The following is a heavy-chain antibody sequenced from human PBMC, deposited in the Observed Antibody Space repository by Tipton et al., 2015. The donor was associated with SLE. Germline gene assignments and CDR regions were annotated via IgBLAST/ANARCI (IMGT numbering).Heavy chain of an antibody. CDR3: ARGVLGQYYSDY. Sequence: LSLTCAVSGGSISSSNWWSWVRQAPGKGLEWVSSISSSSSYIYYADSVKGRFTISRDNAKNSLYLQMNSLRAEDTAVYYCARGVLGQYYSDYWGQGTLVTVSS. V-gene: IGHV3-21*01. D-gene: IGHD1/OR15-1a*01. CDR1: GGSISSSN. CDR2: ISSSSSYI. J-gene: IGHJ4*02.